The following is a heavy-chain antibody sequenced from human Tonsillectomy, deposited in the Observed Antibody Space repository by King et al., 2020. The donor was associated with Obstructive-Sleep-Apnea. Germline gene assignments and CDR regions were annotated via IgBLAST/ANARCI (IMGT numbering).Heavy chain of an antibody. Sequence: VRLQESGPVLVKRSETLALTCTVSGGSISRNYWSWIRQPPGKGLEWCGYMDDSGTINYNPSLKSRVTMSLDTSKNQFSLRLSSVTAADTAVYYCARFRETRDYYYQGLRDNYYGLDIWGQGIAVTVSS. CDR2: MDDSGTI. CDR1: GGSISRNY. CDR3: ARFRETRDYYYQGLRDNYYGLDI. D-gene: IGHD3-22*01. J-gene: IGHJ6*02. V-gene: IGHV4-59*01.